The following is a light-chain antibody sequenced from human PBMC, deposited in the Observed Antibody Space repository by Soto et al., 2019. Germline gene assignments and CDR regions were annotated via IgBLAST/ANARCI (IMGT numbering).Light chain of an antibody. CDR3: QQYGLSRI. J-gene: IGKJ4*01. Sequence: ENVLTQSPGTLSLSPGERATLSCRASQVVSSGYLAWYQHKPGQAPRLLISGTSTRATGIPNRSSGSGSGTDFTLTITRLEPEDFAVYYCQQYGLSRIFGGGTKVDIK. CDR1: QVVSSGY. CDR2: GTS. V-gene: IGKV3-20*01.